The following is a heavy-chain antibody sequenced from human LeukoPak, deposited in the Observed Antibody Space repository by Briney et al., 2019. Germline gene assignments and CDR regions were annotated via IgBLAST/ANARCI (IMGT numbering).Heavy chain of an antibody. D-gene: IGHD3-22*01. CDR3: ARDPSHYYDSSGYYGVAFDI. Sequence: SETLSLTCTVSGGSISSSSYYWGWIRQPPGKGLEWIGSIYYSGSTYYNPSLKSRVTISVDTSKNQFSLKLSSVTAADTAVYYCARDPSHYYDSSGYYGVAFDIWGQGTMVTVSS. CDR2: IYYSGST. CDR1: GGSISSSSYY. J-gene: IGHJ3*02. V-gene: IGHV4-39*02.